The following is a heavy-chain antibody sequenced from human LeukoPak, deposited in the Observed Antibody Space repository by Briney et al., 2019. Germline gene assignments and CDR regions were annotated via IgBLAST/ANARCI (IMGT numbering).Heavy chain of an antibody. CDR1: GFTFDDYA. CDR3: AKDMGYYDSSGYSALFDY. V-gene: IGHV3-9*01. D-gene: IGHD3-22*01. J-gene: IGHJ4*02. Sequence: GGSLRLSCAASGFTFDDYAMHWVRQAPGKGLEWVSGISWNSGSIGYADSVKGRFTISGDNAKNSLYLQMNSLRAEDTALYYCAKDMGYYDSSGYSALFDYWGQGTLVTVSS. CDR2: ISWNSGSI.